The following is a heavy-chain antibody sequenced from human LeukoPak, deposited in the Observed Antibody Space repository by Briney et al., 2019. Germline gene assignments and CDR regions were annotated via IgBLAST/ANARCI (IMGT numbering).Heavy chain of an antibody. CDR2: MYYSGST. V-gene: IGHV4-59*01. D-gene: IGHD4-17*01. CDR1: GGSISSYY. J-gene: IGHJ6*02. Sequence: SETLSLTCTVSGGSISSYYWSWIRQPPGKGLEWIGYMYYSGSTNYNPSLKNRVTISVDTSKNQFSLKLSSVTAPATAVYYCASGSSTVKFYYGIDVWGRGTTVTVSS. CDR3: ASGSSTVKFYYGIDV.